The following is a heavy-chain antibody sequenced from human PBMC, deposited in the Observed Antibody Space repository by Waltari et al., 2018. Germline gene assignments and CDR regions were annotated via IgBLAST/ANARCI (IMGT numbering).Heavy chain of an antibody. CDR2: IYHTGPP. D-gene: IGHD2-21*02. V-gene: IGHV4-4*02. CDR1: GASISSDHW. CDR3: ARVVFTADYYFDY. J-gene: IGHJ4*02. Sequence: QVQLKESGPGLLRPSGTLSLTCGVSGASISSDHWWAWVRQSPGKGLEWIGEIYHTGPPNSNPSLKSRLTMLVDKSANQFSLQLTSVTAADTGVYYCARVVFTADYYFDYWGQGTPVTVSS.